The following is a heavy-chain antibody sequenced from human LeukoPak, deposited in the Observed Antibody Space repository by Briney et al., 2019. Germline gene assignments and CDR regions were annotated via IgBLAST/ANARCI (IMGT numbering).Heavy chain of an antibody. V-gene: IGHV3-9*01. CDR1: GFTFDDYA. Sequence: PGGSLRLSCAASGFTFDDYAMHWVRQAPGKGLEWVSGISWNSGSIGYADSVKGRFTISRDNAKNSLYLQMNSLRAEDTALYYCARDAVEAIDYFDYWGQGTLVTVSS. CDR3: ARDAVEAIDYFDY. J-gene: IGHJ4*02. D-gene: IGHD5-24*01. CDR2: ISWNSGSI.